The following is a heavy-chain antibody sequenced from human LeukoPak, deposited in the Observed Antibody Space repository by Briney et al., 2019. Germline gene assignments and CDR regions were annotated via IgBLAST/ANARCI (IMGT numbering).Heavy chain of an antibody. Sequence: GGSLRLSCTASGFTFSTYWMNWVRQAPGKGLEWVSSISSSSSYIYYADSVKGRFTISRDNAKNSLYLQMNSLRAEDTAVYYCARAPRADFWSGYYFDYWGQGTLVTVSS. V-gene: IGHV3-21*01. CDR1: GFTFSTYW. J-gene: IGHJ4*02. CDR3: ARAPRADFWSGYYFDY. CDR2: ISSSSSYI. D-gene: IGHD3-3*01.